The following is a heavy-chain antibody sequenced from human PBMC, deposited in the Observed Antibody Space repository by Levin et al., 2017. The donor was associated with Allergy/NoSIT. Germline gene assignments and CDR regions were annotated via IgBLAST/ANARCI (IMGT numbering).Heavy chain of an antibody. D-gene: IGHD3-3*01. J-gene: IGHJ5*02. CDR2: IYYSGST. Sequence: SETLSLTCTVSGGSISSGGYYWSWIRQHPGKGLEWIGYIYYSGSTYYNPSLKSRVTISVDTSKNQFSLKLSSVTAADTAVYYCARGRNYDFWGPPGSWGQGTLVTVSS. CDR3: ARGRNYDFWGPPGS. V-gene: IGHV4-31*03. CDR1: GGSISSGGYY.